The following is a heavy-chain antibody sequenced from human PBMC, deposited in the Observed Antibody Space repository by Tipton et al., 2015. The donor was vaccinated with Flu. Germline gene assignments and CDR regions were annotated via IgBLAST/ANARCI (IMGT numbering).Heavy chain of an antibody. V-gene: IGHV4-39*07. J-gene: IGHJ4*02. CDR1: GGHISSSSYY. Sequence: TLSLTCTVSGGHISSSSYYWGWIRQPPGKGLEWIGSIYYSGSTYYNPSLKSRVTISVDTSKNQFSLKLSSVTAADTAVYYCARVSLGRYYFDYWGQGTLVTVSS. CDR2: IYYSGST. CDR3: ARVSLGRYYFDY.